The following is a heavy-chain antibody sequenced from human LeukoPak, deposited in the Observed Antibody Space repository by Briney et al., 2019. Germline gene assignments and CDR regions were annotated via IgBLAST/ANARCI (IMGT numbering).Heavy chain of an antibody. J-gene: IGHJ4*02. Sequence: ASVKVSCKASGYTFTGYYMHWVRQAPGQGLEWMGWINPNSGGTNYAQKFQGRVTMTRDTSISTAYMELSRLRSDDTAVYYCKIGDNMVRGVVFDYWGQGTLVTVSS. D-gene: IGHD3-10*01. V-gene: IGHV1-2*02. CDR2: INPNSGGT. CDR3: KIGDNMVRGVVFDY. CDR1: GYTFTGYY.